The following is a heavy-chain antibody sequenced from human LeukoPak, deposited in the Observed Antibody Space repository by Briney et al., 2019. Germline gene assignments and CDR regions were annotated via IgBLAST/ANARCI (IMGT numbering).Heavy chain of an antibody. CDR1: GFTVSSNY. CDR3: ARPTSGQSFDI. Sequence: GGSLRLSCAASGFTVSSNYMSWVRQAPGKGLEWVSIIYSGGSTYYADSVKGRFTISRNNSKNTLDLQMNSLRAEDTAVYFCARPTSGQSFDIWGQGTMVTVSS. J-gene: IGHJ3*02. D-gene: IGHD6-19*01. V-gene: IGHV3-53*01. CDR2: IYSGGST.